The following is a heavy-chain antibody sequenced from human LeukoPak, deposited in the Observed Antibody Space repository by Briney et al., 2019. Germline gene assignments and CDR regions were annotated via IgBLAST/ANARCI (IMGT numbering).Heavy chain of an antibody. Sequence: GESLKISCTGSQYIFTSYWIGWVRQMPGKGLEWMGIINPDDSDTRHSPSFQGQVTFSADKSISTAYLQWSSLKASDTAMYYCARQENYHDSGSYYNSPYFFDYWGQGTLLTVSS. J-gene: IGHJ4*02. CDR1: QYIFTSYW. V-gene: IGHV5-51*01. CDR3: ARQENYHDSGSYYNSPYFFDY. CDR2: INPDDSDT. D-gene: IGHD3-10*01.